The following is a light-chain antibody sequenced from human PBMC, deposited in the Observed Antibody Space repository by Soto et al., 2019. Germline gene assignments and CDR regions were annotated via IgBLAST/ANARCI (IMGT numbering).Light chain of an antibody. CDR2: GAS. Sequence: ETVLTQSPGTLSLSPGERATLSCRASQTIGSNYLAGYRQTLGQAPRLLIYGASNRATAIADRFSGSGSGTDFTLIISRLEPEDFALYYCQQYGSSPWTFGQGTKVEIK. V-gene: IGKV3-20*01. J-gene: IGKJ1*01. CDR1: QTIGSNY. CDR3: QQYGSSPWT.